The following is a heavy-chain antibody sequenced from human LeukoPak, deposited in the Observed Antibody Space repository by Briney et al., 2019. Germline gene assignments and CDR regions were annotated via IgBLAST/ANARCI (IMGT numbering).Heavy chain of an antibody. V-gene: IGHV4-61*01. CDR3: ARTYSSGWYSSLDY. J-gene: IGHJ4*02. D-gene: IGHD6-19*01. Sequence: SETLSLTCTVSGGSVSSGSDYWSWGRQPPGKGVEWFGYIYYSGSTNYNPSPKSRVTISVDTSKNQFSLKLSSVTAADTAVYYCARTYSSGWYSSLDYWGQGTLVTVSS. CDR1: GGSVSSGSDY. CDR2: IYYSGST.